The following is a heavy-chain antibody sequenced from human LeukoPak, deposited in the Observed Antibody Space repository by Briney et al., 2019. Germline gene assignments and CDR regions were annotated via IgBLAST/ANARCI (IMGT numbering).Heavy chain of an antibody. CDR2: IKNNGSST. CDR1: GFTFSSYW. D-gene: IGHD3-22*01. Sequence: GGSLRLSCAASGFTFSSYWMHWVRQAPGKGLVWGSGIKNNGSSTDYADSVKGRFTISRDNTDNTLYLQMTSPRADDTAVYYCERLSVVGGVDVWGQGTTVTVSS. J-gene: IGHJ6*02. V-gene: IGHV3-74*01. CDR3: ERLSVVGGVDV.